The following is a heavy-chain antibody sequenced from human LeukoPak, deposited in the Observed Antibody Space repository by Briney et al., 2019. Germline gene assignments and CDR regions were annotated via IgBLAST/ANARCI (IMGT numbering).Heavy chain of an antibody. V-gene: IGHV3-30*04. D-gene: IGHD6-19*01. CDR2: ISYDGGNK. CDR3: ARDPRQYSSDLQPLFDY. CDR1: GFTFSSYA. J-gene: IGHJ4*02. Sequence: GGSLRLSCAASGFTFSSYAMHWVRQAPGKGLEWVAVISYDGGNKYYADSVKGRFTISRDNSKNTLYLQMNSLRAEDTAVYYCARDPRQYSSDLQPLFDYWGQGTLVTVSS.